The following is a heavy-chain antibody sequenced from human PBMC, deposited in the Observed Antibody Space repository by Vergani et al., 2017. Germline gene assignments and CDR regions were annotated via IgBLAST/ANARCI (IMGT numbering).Heavy chain of an antibody. D-gene: IGHD5-24*01. V-gene: IGHV4-39*07. Sequence: QVQLQESGPGLVKPSQTLSLTCTVSGGSISSGDYYWSWIRQPPGKGLEWIGSIYYSGSTYYNPSLKSRVTISVDTSKNQFSLKLSSVTAADTDVYYCARDPGREMATTWYFDLWGRGTLVTVSS. CDR2: IYYSGST. CDR3: ARDPGREMATTWYFDL. CDR1: GGSISSGDYY. J-gene: IGHJ2*01.